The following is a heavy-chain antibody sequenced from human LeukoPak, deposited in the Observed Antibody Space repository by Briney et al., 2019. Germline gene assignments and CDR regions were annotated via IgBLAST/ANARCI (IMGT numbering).Heavy chain of an antibody. J-gene: IGHJ6*03. Sequence: PSETLSLTCTVSGGSISSYYWSWIRQPPGKGLEWIGYIYYSGSTNYNPSLKSRVTISVDTSKNQFSLKLSSVTAADTAVYYWARGMVINPAKGDYYMDVWGKGTTVTVSS. CDR3: ARGMVINPAKGDYYMDV. CDR1: GGSISSYY. V-gene: IGHV4-59*01. D-gene: IGHD3-22*01. CDR2: IYYSGST.